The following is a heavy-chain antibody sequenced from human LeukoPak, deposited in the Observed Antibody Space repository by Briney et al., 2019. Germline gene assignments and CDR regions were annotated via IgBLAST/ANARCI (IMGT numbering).Heavy chain of an antibody. CDR2: INHSGST. V-gene: IGHV4-34*01. CDR3: AGENSSSSLDY. D-gene: IGHD6-6*01. Sequence: SETLSLTCAVYGGSFSGYYWSWIRKPPGKGLEWIGEINHSGSTNYNPSLKSRVTISVDTSKNQFSLKLSSVTAADTAVYYCAGENSSSSLDYWGQGTLITVSS. J-gene: IGHJ4*02. CDR1: GGSFSGYY.